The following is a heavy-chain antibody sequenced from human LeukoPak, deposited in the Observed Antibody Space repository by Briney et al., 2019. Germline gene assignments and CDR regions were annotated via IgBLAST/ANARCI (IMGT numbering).Heavy chain of an antibody. CDR1: GGTFSSYA. Sequence: ASVKVSCKASGGTFSSYAISWVRQAPGQGLEWMGGIIPIFGTANYAQKFQGRVTITTDESTSTAYMELSSLRSEDTAVYYCAENSDGYFFGFDYWGQGTLVTVSS. D-gene: IGHD5-18*01. V-gene: IGHV1-69*05. CDR2: IIPIFGTA. J-gene: IGHJ4*02. CDR3: AENSDGYFFGFDY.